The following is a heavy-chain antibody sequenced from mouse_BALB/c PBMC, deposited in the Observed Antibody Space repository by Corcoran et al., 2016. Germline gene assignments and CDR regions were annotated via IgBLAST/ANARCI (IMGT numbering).Heavy chain of an antibody. CDR2: ISCYNGAT. D-gene: IGHD2-4*01. CDR1: GYSFSGYY. V-gene: IGHV1S34*01. CDR3: ARGGYYDYYGFPY. J-gene: IGHJ3*01. Sequence: LVKTGASVKISCKASGYSFSGYYIHWVIQSHGKSLEWIGYISCYNGATSYNQKFKGKATFTVDTSSSTAYMQFNSLTSEDSAVFYCARGGYYDYYGFPYWGQGTLVTVSA.